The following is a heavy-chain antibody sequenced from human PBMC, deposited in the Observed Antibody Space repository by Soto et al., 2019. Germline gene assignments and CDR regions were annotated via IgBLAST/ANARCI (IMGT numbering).Heavy chain of an antibody. CDR2: ISSNGANT. J-gene: IGHJ4*01. D-gene: IGHD2-8*01. V-gene: IGHV3-23*01. CDR1: GFTFDSPYSHG. Sequence: PGGSLRLSCAASGFTFDSPYSHGMSWVRQSPGKGPEWVSTISSNGANTHYAESVKGRFTISKDAYRNTVHLHMNSLRAEDTATYFCVSWVSAHFDYWGHGTPGTVSA. CDR3: VSWVSAHFDY.